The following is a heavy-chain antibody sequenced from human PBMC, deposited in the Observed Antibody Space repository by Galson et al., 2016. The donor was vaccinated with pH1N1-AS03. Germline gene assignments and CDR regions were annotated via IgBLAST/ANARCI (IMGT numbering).Heavy chain of an antibody. CDR2: IYSGGDT. D-gene: IGHD6-19*01. Sequence: SLRLSCAASGFTVSSKYMNWVRQAPGKALEWISVIYSGGDTFYADSVKGRFTISRDNFKNTLYLQMNSLRVDDTAVYYCAGCSGWYGACYFDYWGQGTLVTVSS. J-gene: IGHJ4*02. CDR1: GFTVSSKY. V-gene: IGHV3-53*01. CDR3: AGCSGWYGACYFDY.